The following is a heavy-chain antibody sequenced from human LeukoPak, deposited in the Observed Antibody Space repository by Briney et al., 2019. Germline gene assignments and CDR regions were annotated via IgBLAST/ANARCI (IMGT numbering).Heavy chain of an antibody. CDR2: ISASGGST. V-gene: IGHV3-23*01. Sequence: PTGGSLRLSCAASGFTFSSSAMSWVRQVPGKGLEWVSGISASGGSTYYADSVRGRFTISRDNSKNTLYVQMNSLRDEDTAVYYCAKDQRRESPHYLDSWGQGTLVTVSS. CDR1: GFTFSSSA. CDR3: AKDQRRESPHYLDS. J-gene: IGHJ4*02.